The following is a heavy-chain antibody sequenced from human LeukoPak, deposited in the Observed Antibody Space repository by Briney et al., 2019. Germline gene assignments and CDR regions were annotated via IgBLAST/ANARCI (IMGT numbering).Heavy chain of an antibody. CDR2: ISYDGSNK. Sequence: GGSLRLSCAASGFTFSSYGMHWVRQAPGKGLEWVAVISYDGSNKYYADSVKGRFTISRDNSKNTLYPQMNSLRAEDTAVYYCAKESGYYYYYGMDVWGQGTTVTVSS. V-gene: IGHV3-30*18. CDR3: AKESGYYYYYGMDV. CDR1: GFTFSSYG. J-gene: IGHJ6*02.